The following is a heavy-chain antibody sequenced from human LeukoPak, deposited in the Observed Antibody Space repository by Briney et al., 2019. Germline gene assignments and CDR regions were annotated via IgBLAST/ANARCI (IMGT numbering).Heavy chain of an antibody. CDR3: ARGYSSSWYFNWFDP. Sequence: SETLSLTCTVSGYSISSGYFWGWIRPPPGKGLEWIGSIYHSGTTYYNPSLKRRVTISVDTSKNQFSLKLTSVTAADTAVYYCARGYSSSWYFNWFDPWGQGTLVTVSS. V-gene: IGHV4-38-2*02. D-gene: IGHD6-13*01. CDR2: IYHSGTT. CDR1: GYSISSGYF. J-gene: IGHJ5*02.